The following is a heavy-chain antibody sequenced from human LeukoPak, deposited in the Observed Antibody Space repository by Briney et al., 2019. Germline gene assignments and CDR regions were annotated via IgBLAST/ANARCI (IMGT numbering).Heavy chain of an antibody. CDR3: ARDGGLRKLNWFDP. Sequence: SETLSLTCTVSGGSISSYYWSWIRQPAGKGLEWIGRIYTSGSTNHNPSLKSRVTMSVDTSKNQFSLKLSSVTAADTAVYYCARDGGLRKLNWFDPWGQGTLVTVSS. V-gene: IGHV4-4*07. CDR2: IYTSGST. CDR1: GGSISSYY. D-gene: IGHD5-12*01. J-gene: IGHJ5*02.